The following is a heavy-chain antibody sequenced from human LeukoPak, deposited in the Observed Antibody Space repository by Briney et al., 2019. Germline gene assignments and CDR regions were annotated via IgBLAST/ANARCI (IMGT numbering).Heavy chain of an antibody. J-gene: IGHJ4*02. CDR3: AREGGSTVTTDY. CDR2: IYYSGST. Sequence: SETLSLTCTVSGGSLSSSSYYWGWIRQPPGKGLEWIGSIYYSGSTYYNPSLKSRVTISVDTSRNQFSLKLTSVTAADTAVYFCAREGGSTVTTDYWGQGILVTVSS. V-gene: IGHV4-39*07. CDR1: GGSLSSSSYY. D-gene: IGHD4-17*01.